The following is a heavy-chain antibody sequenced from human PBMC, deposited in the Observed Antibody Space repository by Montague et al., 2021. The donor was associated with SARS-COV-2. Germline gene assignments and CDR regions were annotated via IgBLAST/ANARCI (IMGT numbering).Heavy chain of an antibody. CDR1: GGSFSDYH. D-gene: IGHD1-1*01. Sequence: SETLSLTCAVYGGSFSDYHWTWIRQSPGGGLEWIGQINHCGSTKYNPSRRSRVTISIDTSKNQFSLKLTSVTAADTAAYYCARGAPGYWGQGTLVTVSS. CDR2: INHCGST. V-gene: IGHV4-34*01. CDR3: ARGAPGY. J-gene: IGHJ4*02.